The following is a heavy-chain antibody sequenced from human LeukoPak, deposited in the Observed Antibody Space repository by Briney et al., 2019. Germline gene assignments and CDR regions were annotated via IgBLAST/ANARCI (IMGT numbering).Heavy chain of an antibody. J-gene: IGHJ4*02. CDR3: ARGGCSSNSCPSDY. D-gene: IGHD2-2*01. CDR1: GGPFSGYY. Sequence: SETLSLTCAVYGGPFSGYYWSWIRQPPGKGLEWIGEINHSGSTNYKPSLKSRVTISVDTSKNQFSLKLSSVTAADTAVYYCARGGCSSNSCPSDYWGQGTLVTVSS. V-gene: IGHV4-34*01. CDR2: INHSGST.